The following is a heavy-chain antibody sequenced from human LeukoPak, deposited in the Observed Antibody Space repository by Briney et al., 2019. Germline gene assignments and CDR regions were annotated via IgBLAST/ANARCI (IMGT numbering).Heavy chain of an antibody. CDR2: IYYSGST. V-gene: IGHV4-59*01. CDR1: GGSISSYY. Sequence: SETMSLTSTVYGGSISSYYWSWIRQPPGKGLEWIGYIYYSGSTNYNPSLKSRVTISVDTSKNQFSLKLSSVTAADTAVYYCARGGSDYYDSSGPEDAFDIWGQGTMVTVSS. J-gene: IGHJ3*02. D-gene: IGHD3-22*01. CDR3: ARGGSDYYDSSGPEDAFDI.